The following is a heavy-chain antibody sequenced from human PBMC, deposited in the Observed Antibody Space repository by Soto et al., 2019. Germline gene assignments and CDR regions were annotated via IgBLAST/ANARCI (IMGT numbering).Heavy chain of an antibody. D-gene: IGHD6-19*01. J-gene: IGHJ5*02. CDR1: GFTFSDYY. Sequence: GGSLRLSCAASGFTFSDYYMSWIRQAPGKGLEWVSYISSSSSYTNYADSVKGRFTISRDNAKNSLYLQMNSLRAEDTAVYYCARDHPHQWLVQQKYNWLDPWGQGTLVTVYS. V-gene: IGHV3-11*06. CDR3: ARDHPHQWLVQQKYNWLDP. CDR2: ISSSSSYT.